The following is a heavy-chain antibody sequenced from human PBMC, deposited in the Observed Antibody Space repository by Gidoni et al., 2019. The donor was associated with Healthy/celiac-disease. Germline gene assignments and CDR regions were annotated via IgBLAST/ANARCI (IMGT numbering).Heavy chain of an antibody. V-gene: IGHV4-59*01. CDR1: GGSISSYY. Sequence: QVQLQESGPGLVKPSETLSLTCTVSGGSISSYYWSWIRQPPGKGLEWIGYIYYSGSTNYNPSLKSRVTISVDTSKNQFSLKLSSVTAADTAVYYCASNHVVAATQWARRYYYYYMDVWGKGTTVTVSS. CDR2: IYYSGST. J-gene: IGHJ6*03. D-gene: IGHD2-15*01. CDR3: ASNHVVAATQWARRYYYYYMDV.